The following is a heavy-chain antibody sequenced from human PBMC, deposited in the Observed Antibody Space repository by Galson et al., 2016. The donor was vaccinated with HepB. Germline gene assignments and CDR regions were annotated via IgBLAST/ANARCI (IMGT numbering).Heavy chain of an antibody. Sequence: SLRLSCAAPGFTFSSYSMNWVRQAPGKGLEWVSSISSRSNYIYYADSVKGRFTISRDNAKNSLYLQMNSLRAEDTALYYCARDGELGGSYYGRDFDIWGQRTMVTVSS. CDR1: GFTFSSYS. CDR3: ARDGELGGSYYGRDFDI. J-gene: IGHJ3*02. V-gene: IGHV3-21*01. CDR2: ISSRSNYI. D-gene: IGHD1-26*01.